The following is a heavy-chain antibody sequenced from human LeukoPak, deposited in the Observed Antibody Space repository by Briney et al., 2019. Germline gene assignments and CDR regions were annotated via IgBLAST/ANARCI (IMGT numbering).Heavy chain of an antibody. CDR3: ARGLDLRFLEWLVAFDI. J-gene: IGHJ3*02. Sequence: SVKVSCKASGGTFSSYTISWVRQAPGQGLEWMGRIIPILGIANYVQKFQGRVTITADKSTSTAYMELSSLRSEDTAVYYCARGLDLRFLEWLVAFDIWGQGTMVTVSS. CDR2: IIPILGIA. CDR1: GGTFSSYT. V-gene: IGHV1-69*02. D-gene: IGHD3-3*01.